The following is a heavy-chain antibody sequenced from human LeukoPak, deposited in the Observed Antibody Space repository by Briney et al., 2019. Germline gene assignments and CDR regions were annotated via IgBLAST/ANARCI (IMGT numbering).Heavy chain of an antibody. CDR1: GYTFTSYW. Sequence: GESLQISCKASGYTFTSYWISWVRQMPGKGLEWMGRIDPSDSYTYYGPSFQGHVTISADRSITTAYLQWSSLKASDTAIYYCARGDYYASGSYYNRWFDPWGQGTLVTVSS. CDR3: ARGDYYASGSYYNRWFDP. D-gene: IGHD3-10*01. V-gene: IGHV5-10-1*01. CDR2: IDPSDSYT. J-gene: IGHJ5*02.